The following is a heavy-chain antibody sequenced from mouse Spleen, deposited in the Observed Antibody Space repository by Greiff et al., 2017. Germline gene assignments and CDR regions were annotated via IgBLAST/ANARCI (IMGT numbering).Heavy chain of an antibody. CDR3: ARFPWDGY. V-gene: IGHV14-3*02. Sequence: EVKLMESGAELVKPGASVKLSCTASGFNIKDTYMHWVKQRPEQGLEWIGRIDPANGNTKYDPKFQGKATITADTSSNTAYLQLSSLTSEDTAVYYCARFPWDGYWGKGTTLTVSS. CDR1: GFNIKDTY. D-gene: IGHD4-1*01. J-gene: IGHJ2*01. CDR2: IDPANGNT.